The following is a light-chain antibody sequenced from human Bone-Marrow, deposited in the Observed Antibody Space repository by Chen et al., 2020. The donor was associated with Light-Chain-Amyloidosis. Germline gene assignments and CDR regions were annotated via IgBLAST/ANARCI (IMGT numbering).Light chain of an antibody. J-gene: IGKJ1*01. CDR3: QQYGNSPWT. Sequence: EIVLTQSPATLSLSPGERATLSCRASQSVSDNFLAWYQQKPGQAPRLLIYAASRRATGIPDVFSGSGSGTDFTRTISRLEPEDFAVYYCQQYGNSPWTFGQGTKVEIK. V-gene: IGKV3-20*01. CDR1: QSVSDNF. CDR2: AAS.